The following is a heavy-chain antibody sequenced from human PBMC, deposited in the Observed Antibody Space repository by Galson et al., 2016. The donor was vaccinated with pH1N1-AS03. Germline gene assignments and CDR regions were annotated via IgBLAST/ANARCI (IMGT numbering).Heavy chain of an antibody. CDR3: AQSDYGDYVDYFDY. D-gene: IGHD4-17*01. CDR1: GFSLSTSGVG. V-gene: IGHV2-5*02. Sequence: PALVKHTQTLTLTCTFSGFSLSTSGVGVGWIRQPPGKALEWLALIYWDDDKRYSPSLKSRLTITKDTSKNQVVLTMTNMDPVDTATYYCAQSDYGDYVDYFDYWGQGTLVTVSS. J-gene: IGHJ4*02. CDR2: IYWDDDK.